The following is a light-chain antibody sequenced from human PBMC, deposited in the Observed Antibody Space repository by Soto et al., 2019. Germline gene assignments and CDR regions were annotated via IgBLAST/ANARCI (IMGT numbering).Light chain of an antibody. CDR2: DAS. CDR1: QSVSTY. CDR3: QQYNSYSWT. Sequence: DNVLTQSPDTLSLSPGERATLSCRASQSVSTYLAWYQQKPGQAPRLLIYDASDRATGIPARFSGSGSGTDFTLTISSLQPDDFATYYCQQYNSYSWTFGQGTKVEIK. V-gene: IGKV3-11*01. J-gene: IGKJ1*01.